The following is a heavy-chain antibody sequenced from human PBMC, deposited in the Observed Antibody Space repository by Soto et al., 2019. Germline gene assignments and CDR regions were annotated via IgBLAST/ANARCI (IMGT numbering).Heavy chain of an antibody. Sequence: EGQLVESGGGLVQPGRSLRLTCAASGFTFDDYAMHWVRQPPGKGPEWVSGISWNSGSIGYADSVKGRFTISRDNAKNSLYLQMNSLRPEDTALYYCVKDIEETDYGGAFDIWGQGTMVTVSS. D-gene: IGHD3-10*01. V-gene: IGHV3-9*01. J-gene: IGHJ3*02. CDR3: VKDIEETDYGGAFDI. CDR1: GFTFDDYA. CDR2: ISWNSGSI.